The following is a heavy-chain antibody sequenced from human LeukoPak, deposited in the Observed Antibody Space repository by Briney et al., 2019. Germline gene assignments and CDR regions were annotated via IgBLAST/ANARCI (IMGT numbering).Heavy chain of an antibody. V-gene: IGHV3-7*01. D-gene: IGHD1-26*01. CDR1: GFTFSRYW. CDR2: INEDGSQK. J-gene: IGHJ4*02. Sequence: GGSLRLSCAASGFTFSRYWMSWVRQAPGKGLEWVANINEDGSQKYYVGSVTGRFTISRDNAKNSVYLPMNSLRAEDTAVYYCATPTAGATWAVYWRQEALVTVSS. CDR3: ATPTAGATWAVY.